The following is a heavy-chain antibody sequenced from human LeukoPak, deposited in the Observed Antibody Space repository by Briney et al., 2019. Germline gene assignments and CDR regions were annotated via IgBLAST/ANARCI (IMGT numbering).Heavy chain of an antibody. V-gene: IGHV4-59*12. CDR1: GGSINNYY. D-gene: IGHD2-8*01. J-gene: IGHJ4*02. Sequence: SETLSLTCTVSGGSINNYYWNWIRQPPGQGLEWIGEISLSGLTNYNPSLNSRVTMALDTSKNHLSLNLTSVSAADTAVYYCSRENGAFSPFGYWGQGTLVTVPS. CDR2: ISLSGLT. CDR3: SRENGAFSPFGY.